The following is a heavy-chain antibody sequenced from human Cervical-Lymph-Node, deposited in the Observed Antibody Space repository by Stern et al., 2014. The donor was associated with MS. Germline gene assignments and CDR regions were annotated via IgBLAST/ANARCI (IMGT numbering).Heavy chain of an antibody. CDR1: GFTFSSYA. CDR2: ISYDGSNK. CDR3: AREYGGNALNY. D-gene: IGHD4-23*01. J-gene: IGHJ4*02. V-gene: IGHV3-30-3*01. Sequence: QVQLVESGGGVVQPGRSLRLSCAASGFTFSSYAMHWVRQAPGKGLEWVAVISYDGSNKYYADSVKGRFTISRDNSKNTLYLQMNSLRAEDTAVYYCAREYGGNALNYWGQGTLVTVSS.